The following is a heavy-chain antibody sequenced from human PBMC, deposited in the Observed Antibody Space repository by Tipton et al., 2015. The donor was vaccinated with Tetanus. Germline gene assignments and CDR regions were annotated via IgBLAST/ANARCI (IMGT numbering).Heavy chain of an antibody. J-gene: IGHJ4*02. V-gene: IGHV3-7*01. CDR2: IREDGSDK. CDR1: GFPFGGYW. Sequence: GSLRLSCAASGFPFGGYWMSWVRQAPGQGLEWVAKIREDGSDKYYVDSVKGRFAISRDNAKSSLYLQMNSLRAEDTAVYYCARNLYGDHRKVDYWGQGTLVTVSS. D-gene: IGHD4-17*01. CDR3: ARNLYGDHRKVDY.